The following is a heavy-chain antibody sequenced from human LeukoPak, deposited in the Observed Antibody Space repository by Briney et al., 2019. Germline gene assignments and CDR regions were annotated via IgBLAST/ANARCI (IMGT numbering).Heavy chain of an antibody. CDR2: LYPGGKT. V-gene: IGHV3-53*01. CDR3: ARDNWGSSGYYGTNDY. D-gene: IGHD3-22*01. CDR1: GFSVSNSY. Sequence: GGSLRLSCAASGFSVSNSYMSWVRLAPGKGLEFVSALYPGGKTYYADSVKGRFTISRDNSKNTLYLQMNSLRAEDTAVYYCARDNWGSSGYYGTNDYWGQGTLVTVSS. J-gene: IGHJ4*02.